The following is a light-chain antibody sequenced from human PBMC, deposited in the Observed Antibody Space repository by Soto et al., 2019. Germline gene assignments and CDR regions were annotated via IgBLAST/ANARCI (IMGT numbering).Light chain of an antibody. V-gene: IGLV2-14*01. CDR3: NSYSSTNFYV. J-gene: IGLJ1*01. CDR1: SRDIGGYDF. CDR2: EVS. Sequence: QSALTQPASVSGSPGQSITISCTGTSRDIGGYDFVSWFQQHPGKVPRLFIYEVSNRPSGVSGRFSGSKSGNTASLTISGLQPEDEAEYYCNSYSSTNFYVFGTGTKLTVL.